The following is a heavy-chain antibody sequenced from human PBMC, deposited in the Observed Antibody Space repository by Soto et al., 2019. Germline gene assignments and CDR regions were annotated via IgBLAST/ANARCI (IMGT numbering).Heavy chain of an antibody. D-gene: IGHD6-19*01. CDR2: ISWNSGSI. V-gene: IGHV3-9*01. CDR3: AKDNSLSGWSAFDY. J-gene: IGHJ4*02. Sequence: EVQLVESGGGLVQPGRSLRLSCAASGFTFDDYAMHWVRQAPGKGLEWVSGISWNSGSIGYADSVKGRFTISRDNAKNSLYLQMNSLRAEDTALYYCAKDNSLSGWSAFDYWGQGTLVTVSS. CDR1: GFTFDDYA.